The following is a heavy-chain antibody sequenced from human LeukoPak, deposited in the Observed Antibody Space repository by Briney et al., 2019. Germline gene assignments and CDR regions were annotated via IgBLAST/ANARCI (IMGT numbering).Heavy chain of an antibody. J-gene: IGHJ4*02. CDR2: FDPEDGET. V-gene: IGHV1-24*01. D-gene: IGHD6-19*01. Sequence: ASVKVSCKVSGYTLTELSMHWVRQAPGKGLEWMGGFDPEDGETIYAQKFQGRVTMTRNTSISTAYMELSSLRSEDTAVYYCARNYSSGWLRLDYWGQGTLVTVSS. CDR3: ARNYSSGWLRLDY. CDR1: GYTLTELS.